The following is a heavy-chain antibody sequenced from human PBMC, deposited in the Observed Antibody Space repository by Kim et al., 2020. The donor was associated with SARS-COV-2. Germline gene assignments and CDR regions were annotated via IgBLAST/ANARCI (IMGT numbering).Heavy chain of an antibody. D-gene: IGHD6-19*01. CDR2: K. CDR3: ARGIAVAGTNS. J-gene: IGHJ4*02. Sequence: KYYADSVKGPFTISRDNSNNTLYLQMNTLRAEDTAVYYCARGIAVAGTNSWGQGTLVTVSS. V-gene: IGHV3-30*07.